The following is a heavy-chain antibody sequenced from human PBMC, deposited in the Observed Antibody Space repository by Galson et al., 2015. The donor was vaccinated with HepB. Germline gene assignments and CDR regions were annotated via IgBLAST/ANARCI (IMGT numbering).Heavy chain of an antibody. CDR3: AKDTRVVVAATGVDY. D-gene: IGHD2-15*01. CDR2: ISGSGGST. J-gene: IGHJ4*02. Sequence: SLRLSCAASGFTFSSYAMSWVRQAPGKGLEWVSAISGSGGSTYYADSVKGRFTISRDNSKNTLYLQMNSLRAEVTAVYYCAKDTRVVVAATGVDYWGQGTLVTVSS. CDR1: GFTFSSYA. V-gene: IGHV3-23*01.